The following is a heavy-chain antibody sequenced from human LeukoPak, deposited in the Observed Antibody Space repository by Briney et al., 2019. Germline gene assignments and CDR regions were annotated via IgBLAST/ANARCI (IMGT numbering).Heavy chain of an antibody. D-gene: IGHD4/OR15-4a*01. V-gene: IGHV3-33*06. CDR2: IWYDGSNK. Sequence: GGSLRLSCAASGFTFSSYGMHWVRQAPGKGLEWVAVIWYDGSNKYYADSVKGRSTISRDNSKNTLYLQMNSLRAEDTAVYYCAKGPYGAHYMDVWGKGTTVTVSS. CDR1: GFTFSSYG. J-gene: IGHJ6*03. CDR3: AKGPYGAHYMDV.